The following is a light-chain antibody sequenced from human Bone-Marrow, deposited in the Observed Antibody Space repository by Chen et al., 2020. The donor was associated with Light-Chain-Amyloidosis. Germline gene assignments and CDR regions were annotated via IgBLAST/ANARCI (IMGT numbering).Light chain of an antibody. Sequence: FMLTQPHAVSEAPGKTVIISCTRGSGSIATNYVQWYQQRPGSSPTTVIYEDDQRPSGVPDRFSGSIDRSSNSASLTISGLKTEDEADYYCQSYQGSSQGVFGGGTKLTVL. CDR1: SGSIATNY. J-gene: IGLJ3*02. V-gene: IGLV6-57*01. CDR3: QSYQGSSQGV. CDR2: EDD.